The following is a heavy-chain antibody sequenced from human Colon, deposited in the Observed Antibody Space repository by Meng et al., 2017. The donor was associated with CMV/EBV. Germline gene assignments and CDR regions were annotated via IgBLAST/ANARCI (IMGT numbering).Heavy chain of an antibody. Sequence: ASVKVSCKVSGNTVSELSMHWVRQAPGKGLEWVGGFDAEEGERVYAQKFRGRVMMTEDTSTHTAYMQLSSLRSEDTAVYYCATVGGNSGSYYYGLDVWGQGTLVTVSS. CDR3: ATVGGNSGSYYYGLDV. V-gene: IGHV1-24*01. J-gene: IGHJ6*02. D-gene: IGHD4-23*01. CDR1: GNTVSELS. CDR2: FDAEEGER.